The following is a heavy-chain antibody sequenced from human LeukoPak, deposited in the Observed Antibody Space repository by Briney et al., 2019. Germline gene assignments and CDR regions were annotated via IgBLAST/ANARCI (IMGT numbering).Heavy chain of an antibody. Sequence: SQTPSLTCAISGDSVSSNSVTWNWIRQSPSRGLEWLGRTYYRSTWYNDYAVSVRGRITVNPDTSKNQFTLHLNSVTPEDTAVYYCARRLTQYDCFDPWGQGILVTVSS. CDR2: TYYRSTWYN. CDR1: GDSVSSNSVT. CDR3: ARRLTQYDCFDP. D-gene: IGHD2-2*01. J-gene: IGHJ5*02. V-gene: IGHV6-1*01.